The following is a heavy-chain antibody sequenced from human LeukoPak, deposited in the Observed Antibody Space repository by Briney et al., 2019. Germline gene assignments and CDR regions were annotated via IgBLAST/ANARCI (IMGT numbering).Heavy chain of an antibody. Sequence: GGSLRLSCEASGFTCSKYWVTWVRQAPGKGLEWVANIKEDGSKKEYVDSVKGRFTISRDIARNSLYLQMNSLRAEDTAVYYCARNPELGLDSTGHRALDHWGQGTLVTVSS. CDR1: GFTCSKYW. J-gene: IGHJ3*01. D-gene: IGHD3-22*01. CDR3: ARNPELGLDSTGHRALDH. V-gene: IGHV3-7*01. CDR2: IKEDGSKK.